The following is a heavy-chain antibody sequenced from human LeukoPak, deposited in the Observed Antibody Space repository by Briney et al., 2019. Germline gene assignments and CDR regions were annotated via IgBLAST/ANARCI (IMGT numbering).Heavy chain of an antibody. V-gene: IGHV4-31*03. CDR3: ARVRPRSNYGDYLDY. CDR2: IYYSGST. J-gene: IGHJ4*02. Sequence: SETLSLTCTVSGGSISSGGYYWSWIRQHPGKGLEWIGYIYYSGSTHYNPSLKSRVNISVDTSKNQFSLKLSSVTAADTAVYYCARVRPRSNYGDYLDYWGQGTLVTVSS. D-gene: IGHD4-17*01. CDR1: GGSISSGGYY.